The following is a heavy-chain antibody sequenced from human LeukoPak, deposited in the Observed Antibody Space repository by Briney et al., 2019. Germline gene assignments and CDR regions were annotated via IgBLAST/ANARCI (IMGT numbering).Heavy chain of an antibody. J-gene: IGHJ5*02. CDR3: ARDYCSGGACHQILT. V-gene: IGHV3-48*04. CDR1: GFTVSSNS. D-gene: IGHD2-15*01. CDR2: ISSSSGSI. Sequence: GGSLRLSCAASGFTVSSNSMNWVRQAPGKGLEWVSYISSSSGSIYYADSVTGRFTISRDNAKNSLFLEMNSLSADDPAVYYCARDYCSGGACHQILTWGQGTLVTVSS.